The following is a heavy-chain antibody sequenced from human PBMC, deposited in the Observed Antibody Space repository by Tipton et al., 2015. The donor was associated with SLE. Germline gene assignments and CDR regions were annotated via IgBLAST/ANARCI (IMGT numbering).Heavy chain of an antibody. J-gene: IGHJ4*02. CDR3: ARARGPIDS. V-gene: IGHV4-34*01. CDR1: GESFSGYY. CDR2: ISPSVST. Sequence: TLSLTCAVYGESFSGYYWSWIRQPPGKGLEWIGEISPSVSTNYNPSLKSRVTISVDTSKNQYSPKLNSVIAADTAVYYCARARGPIDSWGQGTLVTVSS.